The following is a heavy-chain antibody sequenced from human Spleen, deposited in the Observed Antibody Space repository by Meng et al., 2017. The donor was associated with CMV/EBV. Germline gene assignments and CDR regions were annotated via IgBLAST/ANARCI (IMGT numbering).Heavy chain of an antibody. Sequence: QRQLQESGPGLVKPSETLSLTCTVSGGSISSYYWSWIRQPPGKGLEWIGYIYYSGSTNYNPSLKSRVTISVDTSKNQFSLKLSSVTAADTAVYYCARDSGLFGYLHWGQGTLVTVSS. V-gene: IGHV4-59*01. CDR2: IYYSGST. J-gene: IGHJ1*01. CDR3: ARDSGLFGYLH. CDR1: GGSISSYY. D-gene: IGHD3-10*02.